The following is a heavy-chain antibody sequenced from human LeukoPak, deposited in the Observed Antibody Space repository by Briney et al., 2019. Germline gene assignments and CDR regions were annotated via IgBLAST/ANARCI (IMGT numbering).Heavy chain of an antibody. CDR1: GFTFSSYA. J-gene: IGHJ4*02. V-gene: IGHV3-23*01. Sequence: PGGPLRLSCAASGFTFSSYAMRWVRQAPGKGLEWVSSITGSGDSTYYADSVKGRFTISRDNSKNTLYLQMNSLRAEDTAVYYCADSNYWYPVDYWGQGTLVTVSS. D-gene: IGHD4-11*01. CDR3: ADSNYWYPVDY. CDR2: ITGSGDST.